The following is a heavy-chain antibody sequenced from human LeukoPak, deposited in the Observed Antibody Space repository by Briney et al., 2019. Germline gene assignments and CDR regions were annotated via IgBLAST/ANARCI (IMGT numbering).Heavy chain of an antibody. D-gene: IGHD3-10*01. Sequence: PGGSLRLSCAASGFTFDDYAMHWVRQAPGKGLEWVSGISWNSGSIGYADSVKGRFTISRDSAKNSLYLQMNSLRAEDTALYYCAKDRTYGSGSHFDYWGQGTLVTVSS. J-gene: IGHJ4*02. CDR1: GFTFDDYA. CDR2: ISWNSGSI. V-gene: IGHV3-9*01. CDR3: AKDRTYGSGSHFDY.